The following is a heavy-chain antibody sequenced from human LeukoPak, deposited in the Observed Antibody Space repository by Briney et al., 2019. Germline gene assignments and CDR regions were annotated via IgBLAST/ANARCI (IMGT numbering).Heavy chain of an antibody. J-gene: IGHJ4*02. D-gene: IGHD3-10*01. Sequence: GGSLRLSCAASGFTFSSYGMHWVRQASGKGLEWVAVISYDGSNKYYADSVKGRFTISRDNSKNTLYLQMNSLRAEDTAVYYCAKDRPLRITMVRGVIITSLDYWGQGTLVTVSS. V-gene: IGHV3-30*18. CDR2: ISYDGSNK. CDR1: GFTFSSYG. CDR3: AKDRPLRITMVRGVIITSLDY.